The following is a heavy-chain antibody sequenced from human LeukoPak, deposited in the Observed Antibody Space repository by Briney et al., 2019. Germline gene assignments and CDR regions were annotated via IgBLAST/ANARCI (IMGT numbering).Heavy chain of an antibody. D-gene: IGHD2-2*01. J-gene: IGHJ5*02. CDR2: IIPIFGTA. CDR3: ARGGYCSSTSCHNWFDP. CDR1: GGTFSSYA. V-gene: IGHV1-69*13. Sequence: VASVTVSCKASGGTFSSYAISWVRQAPGQGLEWMGGIIPIFGTANYAQKFQGRVTITADESTSTAYMELSSLRSEDTAVYYCARGGYCSSTSCHNWFDPWGQGTLVTVSS.